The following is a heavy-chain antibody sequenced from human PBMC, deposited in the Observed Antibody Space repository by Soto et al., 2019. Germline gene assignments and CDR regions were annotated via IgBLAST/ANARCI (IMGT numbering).Heavy chain of an antibody. CDR1: GGSISSSSYY. CDR2: IYYSGST. J-gene: IGHJ4*02. Sequence: SSETLSLTCTVSGGSISSSSYYWGWIRQPPGKGLEWIGSIYYSGSTYYNPSLKSRVTISRDNAKNSLYLQMNSLRAEDTAVYYCAGYLGDTIDANDRKRAFDYWGQGTLVTVSS. V-gene: IGHV4-39*07. CDR3: AGYLGDTIDANDRKRAFDY. D-gene: IGHD3-16*01.